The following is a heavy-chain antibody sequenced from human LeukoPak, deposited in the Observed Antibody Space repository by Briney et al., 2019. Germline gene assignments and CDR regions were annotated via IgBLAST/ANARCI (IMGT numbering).Heavy chain of an antibody. CDR3: ARSGYDYYYYYYYGMDV. V-gene: IGHV4-59*01. Sequence: SETLSLTCTVPGGSISSYYWSWIRKPPGKGLEGIGYIYYSGSTNYNPSLKSRVTISVDTSKNLFSLKLSSVTAADTAVYYCARSGYDYYYYYYYGMDVWGQGTTVTVSS. D-gene: IGHD5-12*01. CDR1: GGSISSYY. J-gene: IGHJ6*02. CDR2: IYYSGST.